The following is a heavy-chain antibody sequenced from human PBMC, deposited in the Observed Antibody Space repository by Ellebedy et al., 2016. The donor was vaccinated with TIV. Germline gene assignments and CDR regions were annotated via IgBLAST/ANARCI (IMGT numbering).Heavy chain of an antibody. V-gene: IGHV1-69*13. D-gene: IGHD1-26*01. Sequence: SVKVSCXASGGTFSSYAISWVRQAPGQRLEWMGGIIPIFGTANYAQKFQGRVTITADESTSTAYMELSSLRSEDTAVYYCATASYGHFDYWGQGTLVTVSS. CDR1: GGTFSSYA. CDR2: IIPIFGTA. J-gene: IGHJ4*02. CDR3: ATASYGHFDY.